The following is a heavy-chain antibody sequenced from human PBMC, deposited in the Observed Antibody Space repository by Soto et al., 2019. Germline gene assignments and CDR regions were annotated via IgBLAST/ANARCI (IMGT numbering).Heavy chain of an antibody. CDR2: ISWDGGST. D-gene: IGHD6-6*01. V-gene: IGHV3-43*01. CDR3: AKDRGPYSSSSGPQLSYYGMDV. CDR1: GFTFDDYT. J-gene: IGHJ6*02. Sequence: GGSLRLSCAASGFTFDDYTMHWVRQAPGKGLEWVSLISWDGGSTYYADSVKGRFTISRDNSKNSLYLQMNSLRTEDTALYYCAKDRGPYSSSSGPQLSYYGMDVWGQGTTVTVSS.